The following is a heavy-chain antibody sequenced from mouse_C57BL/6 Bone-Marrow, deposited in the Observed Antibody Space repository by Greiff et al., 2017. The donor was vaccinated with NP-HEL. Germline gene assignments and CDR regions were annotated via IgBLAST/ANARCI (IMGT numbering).Heavy chain of an antibody. CDR2: ISYDGSN. D-gene: IGHD6-1*02. V-gene: IGHV3-6*01. Sequence: EVQRVESGPGLVKPSQSLSLTCSVTGYSITSGYYWNWIRQFPGNKLEWMGYISYDGSNNYNPSLKNRISITRDTSKNQFFLKLNSVTTEDTATYYCASLGYTWPPPYWGQGTLVTVSA. CDR1: GYSITSGYY. J-gene: IGHJ3*01. CDR3: ASLGYTWPPPY.